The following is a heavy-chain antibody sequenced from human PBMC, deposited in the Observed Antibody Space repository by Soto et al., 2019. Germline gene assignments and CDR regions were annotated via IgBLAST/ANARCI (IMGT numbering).Heavy chain of an antibody. V-gene: IGHV4-59*08. CDR1: GGSINSYY. J-gene: IGHJ4*02. Sequence: QVQLQESGPGLVKPSETLSLTCSVSGGSINSYYWGWIRQPPGKGLEWIGYISYTGSTDYSPSLKSRVTISVDTSKNQFSLKVRSVTAADTAIYFCARHYPIGNNWNYFDYWGRGTLVTFSS. D-gene: IGHD1-1*01. CDR2: ISYTGST. CDR3: ARHYPIGNNWNYFDY.